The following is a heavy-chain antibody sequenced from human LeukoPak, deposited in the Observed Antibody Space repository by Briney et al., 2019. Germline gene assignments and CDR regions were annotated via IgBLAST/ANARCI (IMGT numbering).Heavy chain of an antibody. D-gene: IGHD3-9*01. V-gene: IGHV3-23*01. Sequence: GGSLRLSCAASGFTFSSYAMSWVRQAPGKGREWGSAISGSGGSTYYADSVKGRFTIFRDNSKNKLYLQMNSLRAEDTAVYYCAKLLRYFDWLLPYYFDYWGQGTLVTVSS. CDR3: AKLLRYFDWLLPYYFDY. CDR2: ISGSGGST. CDR1: GFTFSSYA. J-gene: IGHJ4*02.